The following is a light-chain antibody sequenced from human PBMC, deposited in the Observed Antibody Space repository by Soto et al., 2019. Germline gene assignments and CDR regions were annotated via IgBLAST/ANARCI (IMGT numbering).Light chain of an antibody. J-gene: IGKJ1*01. CDR1: QSVSTD. Sequence: EIVMPQSPATLSVSLGGRATLSCRASQSVSTDLAWDQQRPGHAPRLLIFGASTRATGTPSRFTGSGSGTESILTISSLQSEASAVYYCQQYNLWPPETFGQGTKVDI. V-gene: IGKV3-15*01. CDR3: QQYNLWPPET. CDR2: GAS.